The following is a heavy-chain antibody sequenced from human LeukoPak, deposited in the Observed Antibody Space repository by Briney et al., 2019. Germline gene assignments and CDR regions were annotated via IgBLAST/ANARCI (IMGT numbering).Heavy chain of an antibody. CDR2: INHSGST. CDR3: ARRFIAFRPFDY. Sequence: SETLSLTCAVYGGSFSGYYWSWIRQPPGKGLEWIGEINHSGSTNYNPSLKSRVTISVDTSKNQFSLKLSSVTAADTAVYYCARRFIAFRPFDYWGQGTLVTVSS. J-gene: IGHJ4*02. V-gene: IGHV4-34*01. D-gene: IGHD3-3*01. CDR1: GGSFSGYY.